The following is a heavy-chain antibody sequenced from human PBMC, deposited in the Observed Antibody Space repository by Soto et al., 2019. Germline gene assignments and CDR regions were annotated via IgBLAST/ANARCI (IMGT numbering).Heavy chain of an antibody. CDR2: IIPIPDIT. Sequence: QVQLVQSGAEVRKPGSSVKVSCKAPGGTFSTYIISWVRQAPGQGLEWMGRIIPIPDITNYAQKFQGRVTVTADRSTSTAYMELTSLKSDDTVVYYCAIDRITKRGDAFALWGQGTIVTVSS. J-gene: IGHJ3*01. V-gene: IGHV1-69*08. CDR1: GGTFSTYI. CDR3: AIDRITKRGDAFAL. D-gene: IGHD3-3*01.